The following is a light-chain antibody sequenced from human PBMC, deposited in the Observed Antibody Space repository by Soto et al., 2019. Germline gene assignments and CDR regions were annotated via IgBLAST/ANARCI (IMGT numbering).Light chain of an antibody. V-gene: IGKV1-39*01. Sequence: DIQLTQSPSSLSASVGDRVTITCRASQSISSYLNWYQQKPGKAPKLLINAASSLQSGVLSRFSGSGSGTDFTLPISSLQPEDFATYYCQQSYSSPRTFGQGTKVEIK. CDR1: QSISSY. CDR2: AAS. J-gene: IGKJ1*01. CDR3: QQSYSSPRT.